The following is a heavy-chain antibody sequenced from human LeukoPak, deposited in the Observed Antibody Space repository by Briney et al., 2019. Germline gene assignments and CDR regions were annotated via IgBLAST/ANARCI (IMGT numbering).Heavy chain of an antibody. CDR3: ARVSGWAYDYFDY. CDR2: IYYSGST. Sequence: SETLSLTCTVSAGSLSSSSYYWGWIRQPPGKGLEWIGSIYYSGSTYYNPSLKSRVTISVDTSKNQFSLKLSSVTAADTAVYYCARVSGWAYDYFDYWGQGTLVTVSS. J-gene: IGHJ4*02. V-gene: IGHV4-39*07. CDR1: AGSLSSSSYY. D-gene: IGHD6-19*01.